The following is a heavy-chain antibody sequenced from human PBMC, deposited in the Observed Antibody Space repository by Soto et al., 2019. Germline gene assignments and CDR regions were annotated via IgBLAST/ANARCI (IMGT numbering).Heavy chain of an antibody. CDR2: IKSKADGGTT. CDR1: GFTFSNAW. Sequence: EVQLVESGGGLVKPGGSLRLSCVASGFTFSNAWMYWVLQAPGKGLEWVGRIKSKADGGTTDYAAPVKGRFTISRDDSKTTLYLQMSSLRTEDTATYYCTTDLPSGSDDYWGQGTLVTVSS. D-gene: IGHD1-26*01. J-gene: IGHJ4*02. V-gene: IGHV3-15*07. CDR3: TTDLPSGSDDY.